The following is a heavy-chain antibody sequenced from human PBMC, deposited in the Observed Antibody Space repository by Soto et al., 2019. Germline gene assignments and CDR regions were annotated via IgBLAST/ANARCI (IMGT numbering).Heavy chain of an antibody. Sequence: GESLKISCKGSGYSFTSYWIGWVRQMPGKGLEWMGIIYPGDSDTRYSPSFQGQVTISADKSISTAYLQWSSLKASDTAMYYCARVIDGYCTNGVCYWFDPWGQGTLVTVSS. D-gene: IGHD2-8*01. J-gene: IGHJ5*02. V-gene: IGHV5-51*01. CDR1: GYSFTSYW. CDR2: IYPGDSDT. CDR3: ARVIDGYCTNGVCYWFDP.